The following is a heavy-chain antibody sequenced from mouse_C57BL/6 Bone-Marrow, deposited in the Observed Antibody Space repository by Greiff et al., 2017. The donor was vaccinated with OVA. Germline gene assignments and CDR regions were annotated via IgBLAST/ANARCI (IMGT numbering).Heavy chain of an antibody. D-gene: IGHD1-1*01. CDR2: SRNKANDYTT. CDR1: GFTFSDFY. V-gene: IGHV7-1*01. CDR3: ARDARYYGSSWFAY. Sequence: EVKLVESGGGLVQSGRSLRLSCAPSGFTFSDFYMEWVRQAPGKGLEWIAASRNKANDYTTEYSASVKGRFIVSRDTSQSILYLQMNALRAEDTAMYYCARDARYYGSSWFAYWGQGTLVTVSA. J-gene: IGHJ3*01.